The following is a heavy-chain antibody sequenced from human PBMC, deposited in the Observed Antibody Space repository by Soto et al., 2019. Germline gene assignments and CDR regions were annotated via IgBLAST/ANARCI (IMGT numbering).Heavy chain of an antibody. Sequence: GGSLRLSCAASGFTFDDYGMSWVRQAPGKGLEWVSGINWNGGSTGYADSVKGRFTISRDNAKNSLYLQMNSLRAEDTAVYYCARDSKGSGRVLNYYYCSLDVWGKGTMVTVSS. CDR3: ARDSKGSGRVLNYYYCSLDV. D-gene: IGHD3-10*01. CDR2: INWNGGST. J-gene: IGHJ6*03. V-gene: IGHV3-20*04. CDR1: GFTFDDYG.